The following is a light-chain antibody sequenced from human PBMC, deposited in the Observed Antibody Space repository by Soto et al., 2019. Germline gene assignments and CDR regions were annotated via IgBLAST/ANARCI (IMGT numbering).Light chain of an antibody. J-gene: IGKJ3*01. CDR1: QSVSSY. CDR3: QQRSSWPAT. CDR2: DAS. Sequence: EVALTQSPATLSLSPGERGTLSCGASQSVSSYLAWYQQRPGQAPRLLIYDASNRATGIPARFSGSGSGTDFTLTISSLEPEDFAVYYCQQRSSWPATFGPGTKVDIK. V-gene: IGKV3-11*01.